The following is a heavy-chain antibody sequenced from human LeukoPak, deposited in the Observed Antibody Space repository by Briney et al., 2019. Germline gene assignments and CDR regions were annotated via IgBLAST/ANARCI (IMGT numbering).Heavy chain of an antibody. CDR3: ARAVRSTVTRGWLDP. D-gene: IGHD4-11*01. Sequence: SQTLSLTCTVSGGSISSGGYYWSWLRQHPGKGLEWIGYIYYSGSTYYNPSLKSRVTISVDTSKNQFSLTVSSVTAADTPVYYWARAVRSTVTRGWLDPWGQGTLVTVSS. J-gene: IGHJ5*02. CDR1: GGSISSGGYY. CDR2: IYYSGST. V-gene: IGHV4-31*03.